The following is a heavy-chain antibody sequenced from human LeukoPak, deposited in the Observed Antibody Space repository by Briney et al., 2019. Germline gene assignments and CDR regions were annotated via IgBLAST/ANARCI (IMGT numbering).Heavy chain of an antibody. CDR3: AREEREIFGVVIIGDDAFDI. CDR1: GGTFSSYA. Sequence: SVKVSCKASGGTFSSYAISWVGQAPGQGLEWMGGIIPIFGTANYAQKFQGRVTITTDESTSTAYMELSSLRSEDTAVYYCAREEREIFGVVIIGDDAFDIWGQGTMVTVSS. CDR2: IIPIFGTA. D-gene: IGHD3-3*01. V-gene: IGHV1-69*05. J-gene: IGHJ3*02.